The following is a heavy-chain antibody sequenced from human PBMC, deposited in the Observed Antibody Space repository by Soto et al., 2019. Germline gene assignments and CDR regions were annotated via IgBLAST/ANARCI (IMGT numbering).Heavy chain of an antibody. CDR3: ASRYGPSFDY. V-gene: IGHV4-59*01. J-gene: IGHJ4*02. CDR2: IYYSGST. D-gene: IGHD4-17*01. CDR1: GGSISSYY. Sequence: QVQLQESGPGLVKPSETLSLTCTVSGGSISSYYWSWIRQPPGKGLEWIGYIYYSGSTNYNPSLKSRVTISVDTSKNQFSLKLSSVTAAETAVYYCASRYGPSFDYWGQGTLVTVSS.